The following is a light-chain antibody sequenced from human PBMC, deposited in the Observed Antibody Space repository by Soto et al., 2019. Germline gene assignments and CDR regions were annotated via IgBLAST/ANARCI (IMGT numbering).Light chain of an antibody. V-gene: IGKV3-20*01. CDR1: QSVSSSY. CDR3: QQYGISTLT. J-gene: IGKJ4*01. CDR2: GAS. Sequence: EIVLTQSPGTLSLSPGERATLSCRASQSVSSSYLAWYQQKPGQAPRLLIYGASSRATGIPDRFGGSGSGTDFTLTISRLEPEDFAVYYCQQYGISTLTFGGGTKVEIK.